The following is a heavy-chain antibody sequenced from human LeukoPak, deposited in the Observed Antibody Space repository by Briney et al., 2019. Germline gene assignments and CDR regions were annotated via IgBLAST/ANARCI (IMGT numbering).Heavy chain of an antibody. Sequence: GGSLTLSCAASGYTFSSYGMHWVRQAPGKGLEWVAVISYHGAHKYYADSVKGRFTLSRDDSKNTMYLQMDSRRAEDTAVYYCAKDYCGRACYSRGFDYWGQGTLVTVSS. D-gene: IGHD2-21*02. J-gene: IGHJ4*02. CDR2: ISYHGAHK. V-gene: IGHV3-30*18. CDR1: GYTFSSYG. CDR3: AKDYCGRACYSRGFDY.